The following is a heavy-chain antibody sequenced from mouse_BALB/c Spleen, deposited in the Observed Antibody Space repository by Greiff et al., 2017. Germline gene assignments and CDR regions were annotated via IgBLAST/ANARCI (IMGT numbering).Heavy chain of an antibody. CDR3: ARYQYGYYAMDY. D-gene: IGHD1-1*02. V-gene: IGHV3-6*02. CDR2: ISYDGSN. CDR1: GYSITSGYY. J-gene: IGHJ4*01. Sequence: VQLKQSGPGLVKPSQSLSLTCSVTGYSITSGYYWNWIRQFPGNKLEWMGYISYDGSNNYNPSLKNRISITRDTSKNQFFLKLNSVTTEDTATYYCARYQYGYYAMDYWGQGTSVTVSA.